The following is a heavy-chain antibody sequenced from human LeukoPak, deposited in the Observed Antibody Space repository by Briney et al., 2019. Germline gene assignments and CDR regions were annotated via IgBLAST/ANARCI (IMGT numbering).Heavy chain of an antibody. V-gene: IGHV3-30*18. D-gene: IGHD6-6*01. J-gene: IGHJ4*02. CDR2: ISYTGNTK. CDR1: GFTFSSYG. Sequence: GGSLRLSCAASGFTFSSYGMSWVRQAPGKGLEWVAVISYTGNTKYYVDSVKGRFTISRDNSKNTLYLQMNSLRAEDTAVYYCVKESDEYSSSSSDYWGQGTLVTVSS. CDR3: VKESDEYSSSSSDY.